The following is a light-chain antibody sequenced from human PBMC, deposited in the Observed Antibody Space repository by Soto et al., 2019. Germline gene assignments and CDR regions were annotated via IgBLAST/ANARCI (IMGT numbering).Light chain of an antibody. CDR2: GGS. CDR1: QGISND. Sequence: AIQMTQSPSSLSASVGDRVTLTCRASQGISNDLGWYQQKPGKAPKVLIYGGSTLESGLPSRFSGSGFGTDCTLAISRLQPDDFETYSCLPEFSYPRLFAGGTKVGI. V-gene: IGKV1-6*01. J-gene: IGKJ4*02. CDR3: LPEFSYPRL.